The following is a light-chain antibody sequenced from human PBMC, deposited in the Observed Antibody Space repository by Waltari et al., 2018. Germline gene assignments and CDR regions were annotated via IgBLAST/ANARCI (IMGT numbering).Light chain of an antibody. Sequence: EIVMMQSPATLSVSPGERDTLSCRASQSVSNNLAWYQQKPGQTPRLLIYGASIRATGIPARFSGSGSGTEFTLTISSLQSEDFAVYYCHQYNRWPRTFGQGTKVEIK. CDR3: HQYNRWPRT. CDR1: QSVSNN. CDR2: GAS. J-gene: IGKJ1*01. V-gene: IGKV3D-15*01.